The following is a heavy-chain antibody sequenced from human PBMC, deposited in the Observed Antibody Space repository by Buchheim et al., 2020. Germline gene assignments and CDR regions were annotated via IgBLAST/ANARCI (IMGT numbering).Heavy chain of an antibody. CDR2: INPSGAGT. Sequence: QVQLVQPGAEVKKPGASVKVSCKAFGYTFTSYYVHWVRQAPGQGLEWMGIINPSGAGTSYSQKFQGRVTMTRDTSTSTAYLELSSLRSEDTAVYYCARDRGAAAGTSPGYWGQGTL. J-gene: IGHJ4*02. V-gene: IGHV1-46*01. D-gene: IGHD6-13*01. CDR1: GYTFTSYY. CDR3: ARDRGAAAGTSPGY.